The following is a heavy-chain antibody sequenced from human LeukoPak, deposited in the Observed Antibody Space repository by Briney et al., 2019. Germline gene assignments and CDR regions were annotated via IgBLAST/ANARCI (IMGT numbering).Heavy chain of an antibody. CDR1: GYTFMSHG. CDR3: ARGLGVVTAQSEQPKPRYFDL. Sequence: GASVKVSCKAYGYTFMSHGISWVRQAPGQGLEWMGWISGSSSNTNYAQRLQGRVTMTTDTSTTTAYMELRSLRSDDTAVYYCARGLGVVTAQSEQPKPRYFDLWGRGTQVTVSS. J-gene: IGHJ2*01. D-gene: IGHD2-21*02. CDR2: ISGSSSNT. V-gene: IGHV1-18*01.